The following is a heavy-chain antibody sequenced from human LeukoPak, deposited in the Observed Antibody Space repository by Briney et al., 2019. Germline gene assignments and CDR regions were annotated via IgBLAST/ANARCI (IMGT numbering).Heavy chain of an antibody. CDR3: ATVLRFLIDAFDI. J-gene: IGHJ3*02. V-gene: IGHV4-39*01. CDR2: IYYSGST. D-gene: IGHD3-3*01. CDR1: GGSISSSSYY. Sequence: SETLSLTCTVSGGSISSSSYYWGWIRQPPGKGLEWIGSIYYSGSTYYNPSLKSRVTISVDTSKNKFSLKLSSVTAADTAVYYCATVLRFLIDAFDIWGQGTMVTVSS.